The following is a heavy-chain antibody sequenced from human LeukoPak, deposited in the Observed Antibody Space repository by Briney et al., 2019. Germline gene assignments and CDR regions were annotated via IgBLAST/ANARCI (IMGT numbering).Heavy chain of an antibody. CDR2: INTNTGNP. CDR1: GYTFTSYG. CDR3: ARSHGGVIVI. V-gene: IGHV7-4-1*02. J-gene: IGHJ4*02. D-gene: IGHD3-16*02. Sequence: GASVKVSCKASGYTFTSYGISWVRQAPGQGLEWMGWINTNTGNPTHAQGFTGRFVFSLDTSVSTAYLQISSLKAEDTAVYYCARSHGGVIVIWGQGTLVTVSS.